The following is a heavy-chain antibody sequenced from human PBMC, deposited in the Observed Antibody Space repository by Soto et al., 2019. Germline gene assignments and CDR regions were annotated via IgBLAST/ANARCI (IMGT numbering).Heavy chain of an antibody. J-gene: IGHJ4*02. Sequence: QVQLQESGPGLVKPSEPLSLTCTVSGGSVSSGSYYWSWIRQPPGMGLEWIGYVYYSGSTHSNPSLKSRVTISVDTSKNQYSLKLTSVTAADTAVYYCARGSSSWAYFFDYWGQGTLVTVSS. V-gene: IGHV4-61*01. CDR3: ARGSSSWAYFFDY. CDR2: VYYSGST. CDR1: GGSVSSGSYY. D-gene: IGHD6-13*01.